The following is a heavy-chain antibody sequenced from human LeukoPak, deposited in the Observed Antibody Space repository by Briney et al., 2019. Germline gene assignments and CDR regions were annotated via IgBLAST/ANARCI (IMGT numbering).Heavy chain of an antibody. V-gene: IGHV3-74*01. D-gene: IGHD3-22*01. J-gene: IGHJ4*02. CDR3: ARGPQWYYYDSSGYHFDY. CDR2: INSDGSST. Sequence: GGSLRLSCAASGFTFSSYWMHWVRQAPGKGLVWVSRINSDGSSTSYADSVKGRFTISRDNAKNTLYLQMNSLRAEDTAVYYCARGPQWYYYDSSGYHFDYWGQGTLVTVSS. CDR1: GFTFSSYW.